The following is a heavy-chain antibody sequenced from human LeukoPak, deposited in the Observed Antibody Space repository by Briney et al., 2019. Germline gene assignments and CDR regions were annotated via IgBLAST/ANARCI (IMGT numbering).Heavy chain of an antibody. V-gene: IGHV4-59*08. CDR3: AKRGGYGLMDY. CDR2: IYYSGST. D-gene: IGHD5-12*01. CDR1: GGSISSYY. Sequence: SETLSLTCTVSGGSISSYYWSWIRQPPGKGLEWIGYIYYSGSTNYNPSLKSRVTISIDTSKNQFSLRLNSVTAADTAMYYCAKRGGYGLMDYGVQGPRFTVSS. J-gene: IGHJ4*02.